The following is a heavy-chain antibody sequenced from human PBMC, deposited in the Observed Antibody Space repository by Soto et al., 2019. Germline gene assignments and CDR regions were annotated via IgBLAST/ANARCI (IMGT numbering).Heavy chain of an antibody. V-gene: IGHV3-15*01. J-gene: IGHJ4*02. Sequence: VVSLILSCASSGFTFINSLLSGVRQAPGKGLEWVGHIKTTTDGGTTDYAATVKGRFTTSIDDSQNTLYLQMDSLNTDATAVYFCTPEINGYRSFDYWGQRTLVTVSS. CDR2: IKTTTDGGTT. CDR1: GFTFINSL. CDR3: TPEINGYRSFDY. D-gene: IGHD5-18*01.